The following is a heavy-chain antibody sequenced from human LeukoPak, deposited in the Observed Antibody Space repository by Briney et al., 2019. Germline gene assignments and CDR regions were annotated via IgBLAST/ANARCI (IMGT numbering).Heavy chain of an antibody. CDR3: ARGPRLGRSSGYYCLNY. CDR1: GYTFTSYY. J-gene: IGHJ4*02. D-gene: IGHD3-22*01. CDR2: INPSGGST. V-gene: IGHV1-46*01. Sequence: ASVKVSCKASGYTFTSYYMHWVRQAPGQGLEWMGIINPSGGSTSYAQKFQGRVTMTRDTSTSTVYMELSSLRSEDTAVYYCARGPRLGRSSGYYCLNYWGQGTLVTVSS.